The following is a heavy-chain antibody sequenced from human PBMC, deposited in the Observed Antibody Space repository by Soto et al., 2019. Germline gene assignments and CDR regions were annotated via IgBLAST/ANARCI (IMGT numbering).Heavy chain of an antibody. CDR2: IWYDGSNK. CDR3: AREALSGKYGSGSYFLY. V-gene: IGHV3-33*01. CDR1: GFTFSSYG. Sequence: QVQLVESGGGVVQPGRSLRLSCAASGFTFSSYGMHWVRQAPGKGLEWVAVIWYDGSNKYYADSVKGRFTISRDNSKNTLYLQMNSLRAEDTAVYYCAREALSGKYGSGSYFLYWGQGTLVTVSS. J-gene: IGHJ4*02. D-gene: IGHD3-10*01.